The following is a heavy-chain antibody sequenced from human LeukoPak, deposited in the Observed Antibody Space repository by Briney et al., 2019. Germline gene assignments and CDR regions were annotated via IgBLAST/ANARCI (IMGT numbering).Heavy chain of an antibody. CDR2: IYHSGST. CDR3: ARKNSGRYDY. CDR1: GGSISSGGYS. Sequence: PSETLSLTCAVSGGSISSGGYSWSWIRQPPGKGLEWIGYIYHSGSTYYNPSLKSRVTISVDRSKNQFSLKLSSVTAADTAVYYCARKNSGRYDYWGQGTLVTVSS. D-gene: IGHD5-12*01. V-gene: IGHV4-30-2*01. J-gene: IGHJ4*02.